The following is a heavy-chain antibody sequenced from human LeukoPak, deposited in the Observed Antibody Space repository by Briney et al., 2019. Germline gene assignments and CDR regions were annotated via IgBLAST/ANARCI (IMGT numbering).Heavy chain of an antibody. V-gene: IGHV4-39*07. D-gene: IGHD1-26*01. J-gene: IGHJ4*02. Sequence: SETLSLTCNVSGVSISNYIYYWVWIRQPPGQGLEWIGSVYFNGDTYSNPSLKSRVTVSVDTSKNQFSLKLSSVTAADTAVYFCARGLLSGSHLDYWGQGTLVTVSS. CDR1: GVSISNYIYY. CDR3: ARGLLSGSHLDY. CDR2: VYFNGDT.